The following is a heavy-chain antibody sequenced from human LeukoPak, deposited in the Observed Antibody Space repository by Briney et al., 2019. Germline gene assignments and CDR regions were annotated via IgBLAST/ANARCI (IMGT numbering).Heavy chain of an antibody. V-gene: IGHV1-69*02. CDR2: IIPILGIA. CDR3: ARNHYYDSSLGYYFDY. J-gene: IGHJ4*02. Sequence: SVKVSCKASGGTFSSYTISWVRQAPGQGLEWMGRIIPILGIANYAQKFQGRATITADKSTSTAYMELSSLRSEDTAVYYCARNHYYDSSLGYYFDYWGQGTLVTVSS. D-gene: IGHD3-22*01. CDR1: GGTFSSYT.